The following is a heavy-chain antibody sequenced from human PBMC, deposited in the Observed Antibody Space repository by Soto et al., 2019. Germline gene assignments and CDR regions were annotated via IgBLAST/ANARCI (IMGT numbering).Heavy chain of an antibody. CDR2: IYPLDSDT. D-gene: IGHD2-15*01. V-gene: IGHV5-51*01. CDR3: VRHSAKMESYVGARSFES. Sequence: GESLKISCEASGYTFTNYWIGWVRQMPGTGLEWMGIIYPLDSDTRYSPSFQDQVTMSVDKSIGTAYLQWSSLKASDTAMYYCVRHSAKMESYVGARSFESWGQGTLVTVSS. CDR1: GYTFTNYW. J-gene: IGHJ4*02.